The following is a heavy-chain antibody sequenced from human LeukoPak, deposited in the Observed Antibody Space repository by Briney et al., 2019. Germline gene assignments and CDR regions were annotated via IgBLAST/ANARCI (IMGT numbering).Heavy chain of an antibody. D-gene: IGHD3-3*01. Sequence: SETLSLTCSVYGGSFSGYYWSWIRQPPGKGLEWIGEINHSGSTNYNPSLKSRVTISVDTSKNQFSLKLSSVTAADTAVYHCARGFSFWSGHYYYYYMDVWGKGTTVTVSS. CDR3: ARGFSFWSGHYYYYYMDV. CDR2: INHSGST. CDR1: GGSFSGYY. J-gene: IGHJ6*03. V-gene: IGHV4-34*01.